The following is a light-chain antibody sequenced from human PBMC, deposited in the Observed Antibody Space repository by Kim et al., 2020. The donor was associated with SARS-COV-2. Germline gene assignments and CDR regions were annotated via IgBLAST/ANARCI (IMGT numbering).Light chain of an antibody. CDR1: NVGSKT. J-gene: IGLJ1*01. CDR3: QVWDSSSDHYV. Sequence: SYELTQPPSVSVAPGKTAKITCGGNNVGSKTVCWYQQKPGLAPVLVIYYDTDRPSGIPERFTGSNSGNMATLTISRVEAGDEADYYCQVWDSSSDHYVFGTGTKVTVL. V-gene: IGLV3-21*04. CDR2: YDT.